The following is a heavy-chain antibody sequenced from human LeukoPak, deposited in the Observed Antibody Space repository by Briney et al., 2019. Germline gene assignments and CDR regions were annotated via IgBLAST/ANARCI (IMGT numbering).Heavy chain of an antibody. V-gene: IGHV4-39*07. CDR3: ARGAKTGAFDI. CDR1: GGSISSSSYY. Sequence: PSETLSLTCTVSGGSISSSSYYWGWIRQPPGKGLEWIGSIYYSGSTYYNPSLKSRVTISVDTSKNQFSLKLSSVTAADTAVYYCARGAKTGAFDIWGQGTMVTVSS. CDR2: IYYSGST. J-gene: IGHJ3*02.